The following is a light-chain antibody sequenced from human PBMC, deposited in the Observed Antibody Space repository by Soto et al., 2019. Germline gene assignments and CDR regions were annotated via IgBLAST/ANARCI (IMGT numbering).Light chain of an antibody. J-gene: IGKJ5*01. Sequence: EIVLTQSPDTLSVSPGERATLSCRASQSISRTLAWYQQKPGQAPRLVIYAASTRATGIPDRFSGSVSGTEFTLTISSLQSEDFAVYYCQQYNEWPPFTFGQGTRLEIK. CDR1: QSISRT. CDR3: QQYNEWPPFT. CDR2: AAS. V-gene: IGKV3-15*01.